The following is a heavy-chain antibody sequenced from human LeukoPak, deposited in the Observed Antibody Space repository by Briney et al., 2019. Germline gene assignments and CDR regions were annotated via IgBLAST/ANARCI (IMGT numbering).Heavy chain of an antibody. J-gene: IGHJ5*02. Sequence: ASVKVSCKSSGYTVTGYYMRWVRQAPGQGLDWMGWINPNSGGTNYAQKFQGRVTMTRDTSISTAYMELSRLRSDDTAVYYCARVPAAIENWFDPWGQGTLVTDSS. CDR2: INPNSGGT. CDR1: GYTVTGYY. CDR3: ARVPAAIENWFDP. V-gene: IGHV1-2*02. D-gene: IGHD2-2*01.